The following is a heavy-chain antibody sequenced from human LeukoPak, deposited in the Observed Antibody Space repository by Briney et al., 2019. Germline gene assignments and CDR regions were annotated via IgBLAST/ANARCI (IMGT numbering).Heavy chain of an antibody. J-gene: IGHJ4*02. CDR3: AKGWTWGIDY. V-gene: IGHV3-30*02. CDR1: GVSLRFSG. D-gene: IGHD3/OR15-3a*01. CDR2: MRRGGNLE. Sequence: TGGSLRLSCAVSGVSLRFSGMHWVRQAPGKGLEWVAFMRRGGNLETYTDSVKGRFTISIDESQNALFLEMKSLRPDDTAIYYCAKGWTWGIDYWGQGAPVTVSS.